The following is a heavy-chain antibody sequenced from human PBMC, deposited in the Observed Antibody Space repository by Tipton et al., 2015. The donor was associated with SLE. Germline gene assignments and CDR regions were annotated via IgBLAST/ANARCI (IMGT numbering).Heavy chain of an antibody. CDR1: GGSIGYYY. Sequence: TLSLTCSVSGGSIGYYYWNWIRQPPGKGLEWIGSIYYSGSTYYNPSLKSRVTISVDTSKNQFSLKLSSVTAADTAVYYCARQFAGWSYNWLDPWGQGTLVTVSS. D-gene: IGHD6-19*01. CDR2: IYYSGST. J-gene: IGHJ5*02. V-gene: IGHV4-39*07. CDR3: ARQFAGWSYNWLDP.